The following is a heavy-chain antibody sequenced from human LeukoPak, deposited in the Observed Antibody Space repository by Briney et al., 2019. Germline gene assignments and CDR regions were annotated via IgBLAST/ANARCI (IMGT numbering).Heavy chain of an antibody. J-gene: IGHJ6*02. V-gene: IGHV3-30*18. CDR2: MSYDGRHK. CDR1: GFSFSRYG. D-gene: IGHD3-22*01. CDR3: AKDLISMTSEYYYGMDV. Sequence: PGGSLRLFCAASGFSFSRYGMHWVRQAPGKGLEWVAVMSYDGRHKYYTDSVKGRFTISRDNSINTLYLQMNSLRSEDTAVYFCAKDLISMTSEYYYGMDVWGQGTAVTVSS.